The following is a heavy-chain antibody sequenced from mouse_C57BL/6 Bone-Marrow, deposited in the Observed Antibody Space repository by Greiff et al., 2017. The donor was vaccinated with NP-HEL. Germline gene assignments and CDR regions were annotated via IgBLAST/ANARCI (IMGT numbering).Heavy chain of an antibody. D-gene: IGHD1-1*01. CDR3: ARHEIYYYGSSPDY. CDR1: GFTFSSYG. V-gene: IGHV5-6*01. CDR2: ISSGGSYT. J-gene: IGHJ2*01. Sequence: EVKLVESGGDLVKPGGSLKLSCAASGFTFSSYGMSWVRQTPDKRLEWVATISSGGSYTYYPDSVKGRFTISRDNAKNTLYLQMSSLKSEDTAMYYCARHEIYYYGSSPDYWGQGTTLTVSS.